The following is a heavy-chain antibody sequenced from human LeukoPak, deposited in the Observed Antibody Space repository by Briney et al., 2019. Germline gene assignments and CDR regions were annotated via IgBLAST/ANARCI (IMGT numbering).Heavy chain of an antibody. D-gene: IGHD2-21*01. Sequence: TSETLSLTCTVSGYSISSGYYWGWIRQPPGKGLEWIGSIYHSGSTYYNPSLKSRVTISVDTSKNQFSLKLSSVTAADTAVYYCATSHDVKTAPYDLWGQGTLVTVSS. J-gene: IGHJ5*02. V-gene: IGHV4-38-2*02. CDR2: IYHSGST. CDR1: GYSISSGYY. CDR3: ATSHDVKTAPYDL.